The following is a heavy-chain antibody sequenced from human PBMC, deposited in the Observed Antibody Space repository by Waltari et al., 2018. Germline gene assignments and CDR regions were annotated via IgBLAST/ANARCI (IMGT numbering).Heavy chain of an antibody. CDR3: AAENPTRSYDLDA. Sequence: QPQLQESGPGLVKPSETLSLTCNVSGDSISSSGFYWVWIRQSPGKGLEWIGSISYDGSTYYSPSLRSRVTISADTSKNQFSLKLTSVTAADTAVYYCAAENPTRSYDLDAWGQGILVTASS. D-gene: IGHD3-16*01. CDR2: ISYDGST. CDR1: GDSISSSGFY. J-gene: IGHJ5*02. V-gene: IGHV4-39*01.